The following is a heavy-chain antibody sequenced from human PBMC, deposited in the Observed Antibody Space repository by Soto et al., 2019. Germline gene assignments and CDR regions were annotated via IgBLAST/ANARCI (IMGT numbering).Heavy chain of an antibody. CDR2: INHSGST. CDR3: ARQVRGRNWYFDL. Sequence: SETLSLTCAVYGGSFSGYYWSWIRQPPGKGLEWIGEINHSGSTNYNPSLKSRVTISVDTSKNQFSLKLSSVTAADTAVYYCARQVRGRNWYFDLWGRGTLVTVSS. V-gene: IGHV4-34*01. D-gene: IGHD3-10*01. CDR1: GGSFSGYY. J-gene: IGHJ2*01.